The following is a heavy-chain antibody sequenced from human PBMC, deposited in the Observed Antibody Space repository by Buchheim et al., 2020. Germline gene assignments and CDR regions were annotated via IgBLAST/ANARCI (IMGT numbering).Heavy chain of an antibody. Sequence: QVQLQQWGAGLLKPSETLSLTCAVYGGSFSGYYWSWIRQPPGKGLEWIGEINHSGSTNYNPSLKSRVTLSVDTSKNQFSLKLSSVTAADTAVYYCARGNYYDSSGHYLGFYYYYGMDVWGQGTT. V-gene: IGHV4-34*01. CDR3: ARGNYYDSSGHYLGFYYYYGMDV. D-gene: IGHD3-22*01. J-gene: IGHJ6*02. CDR1: GGSFSGYY. CDR2: INHSGST.